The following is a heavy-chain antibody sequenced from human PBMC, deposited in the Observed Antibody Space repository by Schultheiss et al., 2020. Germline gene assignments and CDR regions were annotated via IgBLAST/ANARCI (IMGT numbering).Heavy chain of an antibody. CDR3: ARHGYTSGWYLNYYYYRMDV. J-gene: IGHJ6*02. V-gene: IGHV5-51*01. CDR2: IYPGDSDA. D-gene: IGHD6-19*01. Sequence: GGSLRLSCKGSGYSFTSYWIGWVRQMPGKGLEWMGIIYPGDSDARYSPAFQGQVTISADRASSTAYLQWSSLEASDTAMYYCARHGYTSGWYLNYYYYRMDVWGQGTTVTVSS. CDR1: GYSFTSYW.